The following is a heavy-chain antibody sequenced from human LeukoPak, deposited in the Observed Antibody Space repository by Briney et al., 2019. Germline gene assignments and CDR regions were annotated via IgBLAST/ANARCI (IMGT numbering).Heavy chain of an antibody. J-gene: IGHJ3*02. Sequence: SVKVSCKASGGTFSSYAISWVRQAPGQGLEWMGGIIPIFGTANYAQKFQGRVTITTDESTSTAYMELSSLRSEDTAVYYCARVPLSYDSSGYYLEAFDIWGQGTMVTVSS. CDR2: IIPIFGTA. V-gene: IGHV1-69*05. CDR1: GGTFSSYA. D-gene: IGHD3-22*01. CDR3: ARVPLSYDSSGYYLEAFDI.